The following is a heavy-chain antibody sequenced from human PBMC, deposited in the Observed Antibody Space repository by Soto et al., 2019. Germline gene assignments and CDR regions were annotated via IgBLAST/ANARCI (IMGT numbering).Heavy chain of an antibody. D-gene: IGHD3-22*01. CDR2: ISYGGGTT. CDR3: AKNPGYYYDSTGYHFDY. V-gene: IGHV3-23*01. Sequence: GGSLRLSCAASEFTFSNYAMSWVRQAPGKGLEWVSAISYGGGTTYYADSVKGRFTISRDNSKNTLYLQMNGLRAEDTAVYYCAKNPGYYYDSTGYHFDYWGHGTLVTVSS. J-gene: IGHJ4*01. CDR1: EFTFSNYA.